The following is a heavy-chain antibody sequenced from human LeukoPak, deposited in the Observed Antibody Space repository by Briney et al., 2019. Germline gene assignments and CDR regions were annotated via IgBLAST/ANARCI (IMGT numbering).Heavy chain of an antibody. CDR1: GFTVSSNS. Sequence: GGSLRLSCTVSGFTVSSNSMSWVRQAPGKGLEWVSFIYSDNTHYSDSVKGRFTISRDNAKNSLDLQMNSLRAEDTAVYYCARDPYSSSAFDYWGQGTLVTVSS. CDR3: ARDPYSSSAFDY. V-gene: IGHV3-53*01. CDR2: IYSDNT. J-gene: IGHJ4*02. D-gene: IGHD6-6*01.